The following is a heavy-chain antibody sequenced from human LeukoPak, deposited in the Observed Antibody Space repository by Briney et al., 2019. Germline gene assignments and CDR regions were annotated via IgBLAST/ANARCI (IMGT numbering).Heavy chain of an antibody. J-gene: IGHJ6*02. D-gene: IGHD3-3*01. Sequence: PGGSLRLSCAASGFTFSSYSMNWVRQAPGKGLEWVSSISSSSSYIYYADSVKGRFIISRDNSKNTLYLQMNSLRVEDMAVYYCTRALTYYDFWSVSRASDVWGQGTTVTVSS. CDR1: GFTFSSYS. CDR2: ISSSSSYI. V-gene: IGHV3-21*01. CDR3: TRALTYYDFWSVSRASDV.